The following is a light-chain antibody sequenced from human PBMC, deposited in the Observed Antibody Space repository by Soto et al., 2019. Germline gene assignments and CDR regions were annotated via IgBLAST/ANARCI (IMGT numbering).Light chain of an antibody. CDR3: SSYTSRSTPVV. Sequence: QSALTQPASVSGSPGQSITISCTGTSSDVGGYNYVSWYQQHPGKAPKLMIYEVSNRPSGVSNRFSGSKSGNKASLTISGRQAEDEADYYCSSYTSRSTPVVFVGGTKLTVL. V-gene: IGLV2-14*01. CDR1: SSDVGGYNY. J-gene: IGLJ2*01. CDR2: EVS.